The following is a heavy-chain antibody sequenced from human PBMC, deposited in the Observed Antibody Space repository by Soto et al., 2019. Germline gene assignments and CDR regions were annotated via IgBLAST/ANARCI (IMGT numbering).Heavy chain of an antibody. CDR3: ARDRVGSGWYGPTYYFDY. CDR1: GDSVFSNSAA. V-gene: IGHV6-1*01. D-gene: IGHD6-19*01. J-gene: IGHJ4*02. CDR2: TYYRSKWYN. Sequence: PSQTLSLTCAISGDSVFSNSAAWNWIRQSPSRGLEWLGRTYYRSKWYNDYAISVKSRVTINPDTSKNQFSLQLNSVTPEDTAVYYCARDRVGSGWYGPTYYFDYWGQGTLVTVSS.